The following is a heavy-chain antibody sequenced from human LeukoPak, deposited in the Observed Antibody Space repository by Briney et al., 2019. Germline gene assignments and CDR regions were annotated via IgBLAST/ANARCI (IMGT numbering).Heavy chain of an antibody. V-gene: IGHV4-38-2*02. CDR1: GYSISSGYY. D-gene: IGHD3-3*01. Sequence: PSEALSLTCTVSGYSISSGYYWGWIRQPPGKGLEWIGSIYHSGSTYYNPSLKSRVTISVDTSKNQFTLKLSSVTAADTAVYYCANYDFWSDQTFDPWGQGTLVTVSS. CDR2: IYHSGST. CDR3: ANYDFWSDQTFDP. J-gene: IGHJ5*02.